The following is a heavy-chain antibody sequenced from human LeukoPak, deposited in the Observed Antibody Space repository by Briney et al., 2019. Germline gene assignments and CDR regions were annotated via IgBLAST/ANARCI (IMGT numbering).Heavy chain of an antibody. CDR1: GGSISSSSYY. J-gene: IGHJ6*03. CDR3: ARDADYSSSWKNYYYYYYMDV. CDR2: IYYSGST. V-gene: IGHV4-39*07. Sequence: SETLSLTCTVSGGSISSSSYYWGWIRQPPGKGLEWIGSIYYSGSTYYNPSLKSRVTISVDTSKNQFSLKLSSVTAADTAVYYCARDADYSSSWKNYYYYYYMDVWGKGTTVTVSS. D-gene: IGHD6-13*01.